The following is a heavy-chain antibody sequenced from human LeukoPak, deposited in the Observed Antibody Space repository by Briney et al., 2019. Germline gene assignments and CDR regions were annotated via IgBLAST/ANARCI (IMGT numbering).Heavy chain of an antibody. D-gene: IGHD6-13*01. CDR1: GGSISSGDYY. CDR3: ARDRIAAAGPGPRYYYYYGMDV. Sequence: PSETLSLTCTVSGGSISSGDYYWSWIRQPPGKGLEWIGYIYYSGSTYYNPSLKSRATISVDTSKNQFSLKLSSVTAADTAVYYCARDRIAAAGPGPRYYYYYGMDVWGQGTTVTVSS. CDR2: IYYSGST. J-gene: IGHJ6*02. V-gene: IGHV4-30-4*02.